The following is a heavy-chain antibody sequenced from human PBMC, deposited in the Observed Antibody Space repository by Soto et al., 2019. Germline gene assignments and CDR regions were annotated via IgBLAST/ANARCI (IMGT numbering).Heavy chain of an antibody. J-gene: IGHJ4*02. CDR1: GFTFDAYT. Sequence: EVQLVESGGVVVQPGGSLRLSCAASGFTFDAYTMHWVRQAPGKGLEWVSLISWGSPYTYYADSVKGRFTISRDNGQNSLYLQMNSLRTEDTALYYCTKVSYPYSSSSETLFAYWGQGTLVTVSS. CDR2: ISWGSPYT. CDR3: TKVSYPYSSSSETLFAY. D-gene: IGHD6-6*01. V-gene: IGHV3-43*01.